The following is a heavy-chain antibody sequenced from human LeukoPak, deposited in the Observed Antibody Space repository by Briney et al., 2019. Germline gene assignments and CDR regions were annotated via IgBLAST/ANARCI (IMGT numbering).Heavy chain of an antibody. J-gene: IGHJ3*02. CDR1: GFTFSSYG. CDR2: RWYDGGNK. D-gene: IGHD1-14*01. Sequence: PWGSLRLSCAASGFTFSSYGMHWVRQAPGKGLEWVGLRWYDGGNKYYADSVKGRFTTSRDNSKNRLYLQMNSLRAEDTAVYCCARVHNPAQQNDAFDIWGQGTMVTVSS. V-gene: IGHV3-33*01. CDR3: ARVHNPAQQNDAFDI.